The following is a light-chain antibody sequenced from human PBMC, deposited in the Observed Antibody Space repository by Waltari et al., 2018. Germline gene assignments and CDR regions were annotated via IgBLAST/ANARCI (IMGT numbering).Light chain of an antibody. CDR2: DDG. CDR1: KIGSKN. CDR3: QVWDSGSNHYV. V-gene: IGLV3-21*02. J-gene: IGLJ1*01. Sequence: SYELTQPPSVSVAPGQTARITCDGDKIGSKNVHWYQHKPGQAPVLVVYDDGDRPSGIPGRFSGLNAGNTAALTISRVDAGDEAEYYCQVWDSGSNHYVFGTVTKVTVL.